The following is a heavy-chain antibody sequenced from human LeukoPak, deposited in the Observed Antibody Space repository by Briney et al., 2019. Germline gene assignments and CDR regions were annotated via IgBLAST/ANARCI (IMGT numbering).Heavy chain of an antibody. V-gene: IGHV1-69*01. Sequence: SVKLSCTASGGTFSSYAISWVRQAPGQGLEWMGGIIPIFGTANYAQKFQGRVTITADESTSTAYMELRSLRSEDTAVYYCARDVGYCSGGSCYEGFDYWGQGTLVTVSS. CDR3: ARDVGYCSGGSCYEGFDY. D-gene: IGHD2-15*01. CDR1: GGTFSSYA. J-gene: IGHJ4*02. CDR2: IIPIFGTA.